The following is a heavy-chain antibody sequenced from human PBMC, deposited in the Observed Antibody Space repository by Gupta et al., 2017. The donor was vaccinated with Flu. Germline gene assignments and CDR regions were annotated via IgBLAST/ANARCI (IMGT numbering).Heavy chain of an antibody. Sequence: QLQLQESGPGLVKPSETLSLTCTASGGSISSSSYFWGWIRQPPGKGLEWIGSIYYSGSTYYNPSLKGRVTISVDTSKNQFSLKLSSVTAADTAVYYCARRRPYCSSTSCYRRADDAFDIWGQGTMVTVSS. CDR3: ARRRPYCSSTSCYRRADDAFDI. CDR1: GGSISSSSYF. CDR2: IYYSGST. V-gene: IGHV4-39*01. J-gene: IGHJ3*02. D-gene: IGHD2-2*01.